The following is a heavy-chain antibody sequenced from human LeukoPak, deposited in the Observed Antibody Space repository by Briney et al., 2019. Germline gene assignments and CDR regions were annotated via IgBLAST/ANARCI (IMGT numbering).Heavy chain of an antibody. V-gene: IGHV3-21*01. CDR2: FSSGSSYI. J-gene: IGHJ4*02. D-gene: IGHD2-21*02. Sequence: FSSGSSYIYYADSLKGRFTISRDNAKNSLYLQMNSLRADDTAVYYCARDRGGDCYSHYFDYWGQGTLVTVSS. CDR3: ARDRGGDCYSHYFDY.